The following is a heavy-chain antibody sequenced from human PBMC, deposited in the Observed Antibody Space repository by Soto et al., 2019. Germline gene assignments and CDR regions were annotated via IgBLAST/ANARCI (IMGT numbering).Heavy chain of an antibody. J-gene: IGHJ4*02. CDR1: GSAFTTYY. CDR3: ATARVVLRYFDWLLIDY. D-gene: IGHD3-9*01. Sequence: ASVKVSCKAPGSAFTTYYLHWVRQAPGQGLEWMGVINPADGTTTYAQKFQGRVTMTMDTSTSTVYMELSSLRSDDTAVYYCATARVVLRYFDWLLIDYWGQGTLVTVSS. V-gene: IGHV1-46*01. CDR2: INPADGTT.